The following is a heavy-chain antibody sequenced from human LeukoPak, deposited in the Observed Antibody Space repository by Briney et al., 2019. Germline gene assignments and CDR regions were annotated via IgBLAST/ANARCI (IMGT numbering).Heavy chain of an antibody. V-gene: IGHV3-21*01. J-gene: IGHJ4*02. CDR1: GFTFSSYS. D-gene: IGHD3-10*01. CDR3: ARGRITMVRGVTDFDY. CDR2: ISSSSSYI. Sequence: GSLRLSCAASGFTFSSYSTNWVRQAPGKGLEWVSSISSSSSYIYYADSVKGRFTISRDNAKNSLYLQMNSLRAEDTAVYYCARGRITMVRGVTDFDYWGRGTLVTVSS.